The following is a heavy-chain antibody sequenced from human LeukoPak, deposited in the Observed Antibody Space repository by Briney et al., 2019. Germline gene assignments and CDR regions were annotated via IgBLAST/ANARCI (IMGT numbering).Heavy chain of an antibody. CDR2: ISAYNGNT. Sequence: GASVKVSCKASGYTFTSYGISWVRQAPGQGLEWMGWISAYNGNTNYAQKLQGRVTMTTDTSMSTAYMELRSLRSDDTAVYYCARETMVRGVPPPYYFDYWGQGTLVTVSS. V-gene: IGHV1-18*01. D-gene: IGHD3-10*01. CDR1: GYTFTSYG. J-gene: IGHJ4*02. CDR3: ARETMVRGVPPPYYFDY.